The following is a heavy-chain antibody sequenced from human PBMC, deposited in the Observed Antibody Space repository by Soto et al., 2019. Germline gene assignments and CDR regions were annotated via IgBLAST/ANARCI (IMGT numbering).Heavy chain of an antibody. Sequence: VQLLESGGGLVQPGGSLRLSCAASGFTFSSYAMSWVRQAPGKGLEWVSAISGSGGSTYYADSVKGRFTISRDNSKNTLYLQMNSLRAEDTAVYYCASPTQRWLQFTASYYYGMDVWGQGTTVTVSS. D-gene: IGHD5-12*01. CDR2: ISGSGGST. J-gene: IGHJ6*02. CDR1: GFTFSSYA. CDR3: ASPTQRWLQFTASYYYGMDV. V-gene: IGHV3-23*01.